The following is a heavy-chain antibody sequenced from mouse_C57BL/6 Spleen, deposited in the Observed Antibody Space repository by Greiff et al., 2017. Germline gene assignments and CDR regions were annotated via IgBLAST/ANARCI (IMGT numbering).Heavy chain of an antibody. CDR3: AIPYGSSYVPYWYFEV. J-gene: IGHJ1*03. CDR1: GYTFTSYW. D-gene: IGHD1-1*01. V-gene: IGHV1-74*01. CDR2: IHPSDSDT. Sequence: QVQLQQPGAELVKPGASVKVSCKASGYTFTSYWMHWVKQRPGQGLEWIGRIHPSDSDTNYNQKFKGKATLTVDKSSSTAYMQLSSLTSEDSAVYDCAIPYGSSYVPYWYFEVWGTGTTVTVSS.